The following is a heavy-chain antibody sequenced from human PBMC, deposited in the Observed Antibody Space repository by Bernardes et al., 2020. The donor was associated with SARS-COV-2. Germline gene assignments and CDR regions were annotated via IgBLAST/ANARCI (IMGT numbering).Heavy chain of an antibody. CDR3: ARADSSGYFVWFDP. CDR1: GGSISSYY. D-gene: IGHD3-22*01. V-gene: IGHV4-59*01. Sequence: SETLSLTCAVSGGSISSYYWSWIRQSPGKGLEWIGYIYDSGSTDYNPSLKSRVTISVDTSKNQFSLKLSYVTAADTAVYYCARADSSGYFVWFDPWGQGTLVTVSS. CDR2: IYDSGST. J-gene: IGHJ5*02.